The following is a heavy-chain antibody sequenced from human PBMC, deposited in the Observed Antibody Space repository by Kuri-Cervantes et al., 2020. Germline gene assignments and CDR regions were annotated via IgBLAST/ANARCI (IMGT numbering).Heavy chain of an antibody. V-gene: IGHV4-34*12. CDR2: IVHTGST. J-gene: IGHJ4*02. Sequence: SETLSLTCAVDGVSFSNHYWNWVRQPPGKGLEWIGEIVHTGSTIYNPSLKSRVTISLGTSKNQFSLKLSSVTAADTPVSYCARVSIAVAGVIDYWGQGTLVTVSS. D-gene: IGHD6-19*01. CDR1: GVSFSNHY. CDR3: ARVSIAVAGVIDY.